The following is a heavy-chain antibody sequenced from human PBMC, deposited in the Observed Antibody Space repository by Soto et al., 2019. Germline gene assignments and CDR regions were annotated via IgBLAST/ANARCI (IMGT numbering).Heavy chain of an antibody. Sequence: GGSLRLSCAASGFTFSSYAMHWVRQAPGKGLEWVAVISYDGSNKYYADSVKGRFTISRDNSKNTLYLQMNSLRAEDTAVYYCARDAGIVGATPDYWGQGTLVTVSS. CDR2: ISYDGSNK. V-gene: IGHV3-30-3*01. CDR3: ARDAGIVGATPDY. CDR1: GFTFSSYA. J-gene: IGHJ4*02. D-gene: IGHD1-26*01.